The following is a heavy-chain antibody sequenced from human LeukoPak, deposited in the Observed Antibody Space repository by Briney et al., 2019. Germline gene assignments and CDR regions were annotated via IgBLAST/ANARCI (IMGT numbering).Heavy chain of an antibody. D-gene: IGHD5-12*01. J-gene: IGHJ4*02. CDR1: GFTVTSNY. CDR2: IYSGGST. V-gene: IGHV3-53*01. CDR3: ARAEGYGAIDY. Sequence: GGSLRLSCAASGFTVTSNYMSWVRQAPGKGLEWVSVIYSGGSTYYADSVKGRFTISRDNSKNTLYLQMNSLRAEDTALYFCARAEGYGAIDYWGQGTLVTVSS.